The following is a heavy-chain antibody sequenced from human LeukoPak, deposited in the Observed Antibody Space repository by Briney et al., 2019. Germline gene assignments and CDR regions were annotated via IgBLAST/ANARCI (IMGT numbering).Heavy chain of an antibody. CDR1: GFTFTIYD. D-gene: IGHD3-10*01. J-gene: IGHJ5*02. Sequence: PGRSLRLSCAASGFTFTIYDMHWVRQAPGKGLEWVAVIWYGGSKTYHADSVKGRFTISRDTSTNTLYLQMNGLRAEDTAVYYCARSLERDYSGSGNYYMNNWFDPWGQGTLVTVSS. CDR2: IWYGGSKT. CDR3: ARSLERDYSGSGNYYMNNWFDP. V-gene: IGHV3-33*01.